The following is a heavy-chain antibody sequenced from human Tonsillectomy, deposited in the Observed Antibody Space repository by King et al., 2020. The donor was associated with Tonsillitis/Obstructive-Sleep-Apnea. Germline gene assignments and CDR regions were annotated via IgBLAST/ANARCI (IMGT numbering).Heavy chain of an antibody. Sequence: VQLVESRGGLVKPGGSLRLSCAASGFTFSNAWMNWVRQAPGKGLEWVGRIKSNPDGGTTDYAAPVKGRFTISRDDSKNMLYLQMNSLKTEDTAVYYCTTDLGDYWGQGILVTVSS. CDR2: IKSNPDGGTT. CDR3: TTDLGDY. V-gene: IGHV3-15*07. J-gene: IGHJ4*02. CDR1: GFTFSNAW.